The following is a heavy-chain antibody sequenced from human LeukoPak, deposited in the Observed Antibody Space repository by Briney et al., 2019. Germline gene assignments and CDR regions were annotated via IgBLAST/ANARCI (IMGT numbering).Heavy chain of an antibody. J-gene: IGHJ4*02. CDR3: AKDMQRYCSGGSCHYFDY. V-gene: IGHV3-23*01. Sequence: GGSLRLSCAASGLMFSSYGMTWVRQAPGKGLKWVSGISGSGGSTYYADSVKGRFTISRDNSKKTLYLQMNYLRAEDTAVYYCAKDMQRYCSGGSCHYFDYWGQGALVTVSS. CDR2: ISGSGGST. D-gene: IGHD2-15*01. CDR1: GLMFSSYG.